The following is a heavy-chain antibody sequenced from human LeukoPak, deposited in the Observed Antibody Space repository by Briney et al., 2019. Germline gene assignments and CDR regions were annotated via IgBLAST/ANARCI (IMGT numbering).Heavy chain of an antibody. CDR3: TRSRWELSERDY. Sequence: ASLKVSCRASGYTFTAYYMHWVRQAPGQGLEWMGWISPTSGSTNYAQKFQGRVTMTRGTSISSAYMELSRPRSDDTAVYYCTRSRWELSERDYWGQGTLITVSS. D-gene: IGHD1-26*01. V-gene: IGHV1-2*02. CDR1: GYTFTAYY. CDR2: ISPTSGST. J-gene: IGHJ4*02.